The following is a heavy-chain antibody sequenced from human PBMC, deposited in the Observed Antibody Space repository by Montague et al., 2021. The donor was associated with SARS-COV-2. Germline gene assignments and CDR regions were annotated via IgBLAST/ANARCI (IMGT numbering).Heavy chain of an antibody. V-gene: IGHV4-39*07. Sequence: SETLSLTCTVSGGSISSSSYYWGWIRQLPGKGLEWMGSIYYSGSTYYNPSLKSRVTISVDTSKNQISLKLSSVTAADTAVYYCARDLRRGFDPWGQGTLVTVSS. J-gene: IGHJ5*02. CDR3: ARDLRRGFDP. CDR1: GGSISSSSYY. CDR2: IYYSGST. D-gene: IGHD3-10*01.